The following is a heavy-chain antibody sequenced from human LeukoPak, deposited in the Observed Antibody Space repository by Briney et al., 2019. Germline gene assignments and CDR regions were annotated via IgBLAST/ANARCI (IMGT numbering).Heavy chain of an antibody. CDR2: FYYTGLT. CDR3: AKGRRDGYNLRNFDY. V-gene: IGHV4-59*12. Sequence: SETLSLACTVSGGSMSGYYWSWIRQTPAGGLEWIGYFYYTGLTRSNPSFKSRVTISVDTSKNQFSLKLNSVTAADTAVYYCAKGRRDGYNLRNFDYWGQGTLVTVSS. D-gene: IGHD5-24*01. J-gene: IGHJ4*02. CDR1: GGSMSGYY.